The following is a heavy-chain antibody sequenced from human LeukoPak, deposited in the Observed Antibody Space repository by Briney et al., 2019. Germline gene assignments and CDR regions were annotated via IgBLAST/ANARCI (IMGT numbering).Heavy chain of an antibody. D-gene: IGHD2-2*01. CDR1: GFTFSSYA. CDR2: ISGSGGST. Sequence: PGGSLRLSCAASGFTFSSYAMSWVRQAPGKGLEWVSAISGSGGSTYYADSVKGRFTISRDNSKNTLYLQMNSLRAEDTAVYYCAKADEDIVVVPAVTLVTAGIDHWGQGTLVTVSS. V-gene: IGHV3-23*01. CDR3: AKADEDIVVVPAVTLVTAGIDH. J-gene: IGHJ4*02.